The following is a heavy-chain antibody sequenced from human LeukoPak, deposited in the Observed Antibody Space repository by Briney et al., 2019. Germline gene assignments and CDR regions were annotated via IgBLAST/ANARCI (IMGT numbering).Heavy chain of an antibody. CDR3: ARDREYFGSGSGMDV. CDR2: IRAYNVNT. V-gene: IGHV1-18*04. Sequence: ASVKVSCTASGYTFTIYGISWVRQAPGQGLEWMGWIRAYNVNTNYAQKFQGRITMTTDTSTSTAHMELRSLRSDDTAFYYCARDREYFGSGSGMDVWGKGTTVTVSS. CDR1: GYTFTIYG. D-gene: IGHD3-10*01. J-gene: IGHJ6*04.